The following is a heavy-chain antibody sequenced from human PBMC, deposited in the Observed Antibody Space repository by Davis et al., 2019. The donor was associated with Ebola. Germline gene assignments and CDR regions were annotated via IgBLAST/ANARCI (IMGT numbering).Heavy chain of an antibody. CDR3: ASLPYYYGMDV. V-gene: IGHV4-39*01. J-gene: IGHJ6*04. CDR1: GGSISSSIYY. Sequence: SETLSLTCTVSGGSISSSIYYWGWIRQPPGKGLEWIGSIYHGGTTHYNPSLKSRVSISVDTSKNQFSLKVSSVTAADTAVYYCASLPYYYGMDVWGKGTTVTVSS. CDR2: IYHGGTT.